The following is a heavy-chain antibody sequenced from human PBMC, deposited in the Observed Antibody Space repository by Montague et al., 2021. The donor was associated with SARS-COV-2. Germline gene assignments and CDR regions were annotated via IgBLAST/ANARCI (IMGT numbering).Heavy chain of an antibody. CDR1: GGSFSGYY. D-gene: IGHD2-2*01. J-gene: IGHJ6*03. Sequence: SETLSLTCAVYGGSFSGYYWSWIRQPPGKGLEWIGVINHSGSTNYNPSLKSRVTISVDTSKNQFSLKLSFVTAADTAVYYCARARQDVVVPALGIGAYYYYYYMDVWGKGTTVTVSS. CDR2: INHSGST. V-gene: IGHV4-34*01. CDR3: ARARQDVVVPALGIGAYYYYYYMDV.